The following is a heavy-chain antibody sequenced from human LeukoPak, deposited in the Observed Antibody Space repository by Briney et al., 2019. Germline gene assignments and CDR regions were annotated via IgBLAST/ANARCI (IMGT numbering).Heavy chain of an antibody. Sequence: SETLSLTCTVSGGSISSSSYYWGWIRQPPGKGLEWIGSIYYSGSTYYNPSLKSRVTISVDTSKNQFSLKLSSVTAADTAVYYCARHLGQQLPRGWFDPWGQGTLVTVSS. J-gene: IGHJ5*02. CDR2: IYYSGST. CDR3: ARHLGQQLPRGWFDP. D-gene: IGHD6-13*01. V-gene: IGHV4-39*01. CDR1: GGSISSSSYY.